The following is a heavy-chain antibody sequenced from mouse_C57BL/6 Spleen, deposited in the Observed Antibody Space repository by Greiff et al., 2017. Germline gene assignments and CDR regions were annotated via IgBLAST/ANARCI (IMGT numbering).Heavy chain of an antibody. Sequence: EVKLVESGGGLVQPKGSLKLSCAASGFSFNTYAMNWVRQAPGKGLEWVARIRSKSNNYATYYADSVKDRFTISRDDSESMLYLQMNNLKTEDTAMYYCASSSGYYFDYWGQGTTLTVSS. CDR2: IRSKSNNYAT. V-gene: IGHV10-1*01. D-gene: IGHD3-2*02. CDR3: ASSSGYYFDY. CDR1: GFSFNTYA. J-gene: IGHJ2*01.